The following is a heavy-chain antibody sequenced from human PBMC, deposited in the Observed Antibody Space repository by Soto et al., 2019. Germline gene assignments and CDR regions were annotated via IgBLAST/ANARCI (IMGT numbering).Heavy chain of an antibody. D-gene: IGHD3-9*01. V-gene: IGHV1-24*01. CDR3: TTIRSGTIFGLPSAH. CDR2: FDPEGGEI. Sequence: VASVKVSCKVSGYTLTELSIHWVRQAPGRGLEWMGGFDPEGGEIIYAQKLQGRVTMTEDTSTDTVYLELSSLRSEDTAVYYCTTIRSGTIFGLPSAHWGQGTLVTVSS. J-gene: IGHJ4*02. CDR1: GYTLTELS.